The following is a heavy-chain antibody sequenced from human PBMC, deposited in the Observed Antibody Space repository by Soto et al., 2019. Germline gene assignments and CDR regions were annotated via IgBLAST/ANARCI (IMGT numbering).Heavy chain of an antibody. J-gene: IGHJ3*02. CDR1: GFTFSSYA. CDR2: ISGSGGST. D-gene: IGHD6-13*01. V-gene: IGHV3-23*01. Sequence: LRLSCAASGFTFSSYAMSWVRQSPGKGLEWVSAISGSGGSTYYADSVKGRFTISRDNSKNTLYLQMNSLRAEDTAVYYCARSSSWYSRGAFDIWGQGTMVTVSS. CDR3: ARSSSWYSRGAFDI.